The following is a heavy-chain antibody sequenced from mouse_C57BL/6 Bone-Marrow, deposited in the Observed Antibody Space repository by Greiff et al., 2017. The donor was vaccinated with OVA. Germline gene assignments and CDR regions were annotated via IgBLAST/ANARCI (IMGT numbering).Heavy chain of an antibody. CDR1: GFNIKDDY. J-gene: IGHJ2*01. V-gene: IGHV14-4*01. D-gene: IGHD2-1*01. CDR3: TSYGNFDY. Sequence: VQLHQSGAELVRPGASVKLSCTASGFNIKDDYMHWVKQRPEQGLEWIGWIDPENGDTESASKFQGKATITADTSSNTAYLQLSSLTSEDTAVYYCTSYGNFDYWGQGTTLTVSS. CDR2: IDPENGDT.